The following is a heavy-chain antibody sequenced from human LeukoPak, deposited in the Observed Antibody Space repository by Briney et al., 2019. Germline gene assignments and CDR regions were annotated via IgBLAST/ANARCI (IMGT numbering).Heavy chain of an antibody. D-gene: IGHD4-11*01. J-gene: IGHJ4*02. CDR3: ARLGDYSNFDY. V-gene: IGHV3-7*01. CDR2: IKQDGSEK. Sequence: GGSLRLCCGASGFTFSTYWMSWVRQAPGKGLEWVANIKQDGSEKYYVDSLKGRFTLSRDNAKNSVYLQMNSLTAEDTAVYYCARLGDYSNFDYWGQGTLVTVSS. CDR1: GFTFSTYW.